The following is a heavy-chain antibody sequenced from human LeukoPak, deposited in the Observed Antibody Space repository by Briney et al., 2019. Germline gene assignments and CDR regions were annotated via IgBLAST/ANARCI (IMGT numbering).Heavy chain of an antibody. CDR1: GYTFADYY. J-gene: IGHJ4*02. V-gene: IGHV1-69*06. D-gene: IGHD3-22*01. CDR3: ARELYDSSGYYFSRALF. CDR2: IIPIFGTA. Sequence: GASVKVSCKASGYTFADYYMNWVRQAPGQGLEWMGGIIPIFGTANYAQKFQGRVTITADKSTSTAYMELSSLRSEDTAVYFCARELYDSSGYYFSRALFWGQGTLVTVSS.